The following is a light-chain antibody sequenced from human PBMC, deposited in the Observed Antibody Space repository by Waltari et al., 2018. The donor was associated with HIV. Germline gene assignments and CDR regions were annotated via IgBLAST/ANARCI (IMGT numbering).Light chain of an antibody. J-gene: IGLJ3*02. CDR2: NTN. Sequence: QTVVTQEPSFSVSPGGTVTLTCGLSSGSVSTSYYPSWYQQTPGQAPRTLIYNTNTRSSGVPDRFSGSILGNKAALTITGAQADDESDYYCVVYVSSGSWVFGGGTKLTVL. V-gene: IGLV8-61*01. CDR3: VVYVSSGSWV. CDR1: SGSVSTSYY.